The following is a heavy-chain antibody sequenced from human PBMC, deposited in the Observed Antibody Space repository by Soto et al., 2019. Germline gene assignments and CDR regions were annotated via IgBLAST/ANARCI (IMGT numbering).Heavy chain of an antibody. V-gene: IGHV3-30*18. J-gene: IGHJ4*02. Sequence: GGSLRLSCAASGFTFSSYGMHWVRQAPGKGLEWVAVISYDGSNKYYADSVKGRFTISRDNSKNTLYLQMNSLRAEDTAVYYCANGKNGDYVGFDYWGQGTLGTVSS. CDR3: ANGKNGDYVGFDY. CDR1: GFTFSSYG. CDR2: ISYDGSNK. D-gene: IGHD4-17*01.